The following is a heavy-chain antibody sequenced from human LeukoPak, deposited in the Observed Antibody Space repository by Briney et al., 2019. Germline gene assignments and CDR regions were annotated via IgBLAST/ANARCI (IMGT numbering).Heavy chain of an antibody. CDR1: GYTFTSYY. Sequence: ASVKVSCKASGYTFTSYYMHWVRQAPGLGLEWMGIIHPSDGGTTYAQRFQGRVTVTRDTSTTTVSMELSSLTSEDTAVYYCARAYSGYDPKDYWGQGTLVTVSS. V-gene: IGHV1-46*01. CDR2: IHPSDGGT. J-gene: IGHJ4*02. CDR3: ARAYSGYDPKDY. D-gene: IGHD5-12*01.